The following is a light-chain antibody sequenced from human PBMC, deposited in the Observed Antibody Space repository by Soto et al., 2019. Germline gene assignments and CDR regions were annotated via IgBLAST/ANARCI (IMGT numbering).Light chain of an antibody. CDR1: QSISSTY. Sequence: EIVLTQSPGTLSLSPGERATLSCRTSQSISSTYLAWYQQKPGQAPRLLIYGTYSRATGIPDRFSGSGSGRDFTLTISRLEPEDFAVYYCQQYCTSPPVYTFVQGTKLEIK. CDR3: QQYCTSPPVYT. CDR2: GTY. J-gene: IGKJ2*01. V-gene: IGKV3-20*01.